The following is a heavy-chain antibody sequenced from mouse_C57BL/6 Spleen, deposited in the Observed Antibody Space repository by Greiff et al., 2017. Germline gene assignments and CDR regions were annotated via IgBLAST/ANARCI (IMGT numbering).Heavy chain of an antibody. CDR3: ARPYSNYDTGFAY. J-gene: IGHJ3*01. Sequence: QVQLQQPGAELVMPGASVKLSCKASGYTFTSYWMHWVKQRPGQGLEWIGEIDPSDSYTNYNQKFKGKSTLTVDKSSSTAYMQLSSRTSEDSAVYYCARPYSNYDTGFAYWGQGTLVTVSA. CDR2: IDPSDSYT. V-gene: IGHV1-69*01. D-gene: IGHD2-5*01. CDR1: GYTFTSYW.